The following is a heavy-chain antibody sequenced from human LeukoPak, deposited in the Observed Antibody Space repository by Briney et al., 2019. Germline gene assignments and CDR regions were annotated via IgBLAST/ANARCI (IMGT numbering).Heavy chain of an antibody. CDR2: IYYSGST. CDR1: GGSISSSSYY. V-gene: IGHV4-39*01. Sequence: PSETLSLTCTVSGGSISSSSYYWGWIRQPPGKGLEWIGSIYYSGSTYYNPSLKSRVTISVDTSKNQFSLKLSSVTAADTAVYYCARTSVWFGESTDWFDPWGQGTLVTVSS. CDR3: ARTSVWFGESTDWFDP. D-gene: IGHD3-10*01. J-gene: IGHJ5*02.